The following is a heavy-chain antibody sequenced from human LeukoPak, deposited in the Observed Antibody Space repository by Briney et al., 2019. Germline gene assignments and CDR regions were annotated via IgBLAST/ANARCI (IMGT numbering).Heavy chain of an antibody. Sequence: PGRSLRLSCAASGVTFSSYAMHWVRQAPGKGLEWVAVISYDGSNKYYADSVKGRFTISRDNSKNTLYLQMNSLRAEDTAVYYCASSIVVVVAAFDYWGQGTLVTVSS. CDR2: ISYDGSNK. D-gene: IGHD2-15*01. J-gene: IGHJ4*02. CDR3: ASSIVVVVAAFDY. CDR1: GVTFSSYA. V-gene: IGHV3-30-3*01.